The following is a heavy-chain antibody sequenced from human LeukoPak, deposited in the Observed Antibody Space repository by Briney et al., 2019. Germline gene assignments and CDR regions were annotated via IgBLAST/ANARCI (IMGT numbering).Heavy chain of an antibody. V-gene: IGHV4-39*01. D-gene: IGHD3-10*01. CDR2: IFYSGST. CDR3: ARQSPHYYGSGTFRHFDY. J-gene: IGHJ4*02. CDR1: GGPISSNDYY. Sequence: NPSETLSLTCTVSGGPISSNDYYWGWIRQSPGKGLEWIANIFYSGSTHYNPSLKSRVSISVDTSKNQFSLKLSSVTAADTAIYYCARQSPHYYGSGTFRHFDYWGQGTLVSVSS.